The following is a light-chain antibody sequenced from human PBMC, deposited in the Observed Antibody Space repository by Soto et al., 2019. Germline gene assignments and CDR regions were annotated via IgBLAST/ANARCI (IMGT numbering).Light chain of an antibody. CDR3: QQLNGYQLA. CDR1: QARSTY. J-gene: IGKJ4*01. CDR2: SAS. V-gene: IGKV1-9*01. Sequence: DIQLTQSPSFLSASVGDTVTITCRASQARSTYLAWYQQKPGKVPKLLIRSASTLQSGVPPRFSGGGSGTEFTLTISTLQPDDYGIYSCQQLNGYQLAFGGGTNVEIK.